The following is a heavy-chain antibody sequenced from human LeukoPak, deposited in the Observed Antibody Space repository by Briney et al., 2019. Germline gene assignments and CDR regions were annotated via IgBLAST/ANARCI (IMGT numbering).Heavy chain of an antibody. V-gene: IGHV1-18*01. CDR1: GYTFRSYG. D-gene: IGHD3-16*02. J-gene: IGHJ4*02. Sequence: ASVKVSCKASGYTFRSYGVSWVRQAPGQGLEWMGWISAYNANTNYAQKLQGRVTMTTDTSTSTAYMELRSLRSDDTAVYYCAIGVGMITFGGVIGNYFDYWGQGTLVTVSS. CDR3: AIGVGMITFGGVIGNYFDY. CDR2: ISAYNANT.